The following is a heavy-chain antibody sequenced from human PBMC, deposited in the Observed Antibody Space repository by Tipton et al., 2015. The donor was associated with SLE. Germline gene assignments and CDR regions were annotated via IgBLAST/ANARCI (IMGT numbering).Heavy chain of an antibody. D-gene: IGHD6-13*01. V-gene: IGHV3-30*02. CDR2: IRYDGSNK. CDR3: VKVGAGAQGAAGEYYYYYYGMDV. CDR1: GFTFKNYG. Sequence: SLRLSCAASGFTFKNYGMHWVRQAPGKGLEWVAFIRYDGSNKYYPDSVKGRFTISRDNSKNTLYLQMNSLRVEDTAMYYCVKVGAGAQGAAGEYYYYYYGMDVWGQGTTVTVSS. J-gene: IGHJ6*02.